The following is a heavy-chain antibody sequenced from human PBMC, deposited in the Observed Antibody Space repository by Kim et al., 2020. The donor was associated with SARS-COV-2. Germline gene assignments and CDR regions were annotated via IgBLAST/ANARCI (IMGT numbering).Heavy chain of an antibody. J-gene: IGHJ6*02. CDR1: GFTFSSYW. Sequence: GGSLRLSCAASGFTFSSYWMSWVRQAPGKGLEWVANIKQDGSEKYYVDSVKGRFTISRDNAKNSLYLQMNSLRAEDTAVYYCARDNDGSGSYYIMGYYYYGMDVWGQGTTVTVSS. CDR3: ARDNDGSGSYYIMGYYYYGMDV. CDR2: IKQDGSEK. D-gene: IGHD3-10*01. V-gene: IGHV3-7*03.